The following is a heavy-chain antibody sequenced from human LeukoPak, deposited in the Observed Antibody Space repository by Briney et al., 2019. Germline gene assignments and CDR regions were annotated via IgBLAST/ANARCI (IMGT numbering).Heavy chain of an antibody. CDR2: INHSGST. CDR1: GGSFSGYY. CDR3: ARGPGGYYYYGMDV. J-gene: IGHJ6*02. D-gene: IGHD3-10*01. Sequence: PSETLSLTCAVYGGSFSGYYWSWIRQPPGKGLEWIGGINHSGSTNYNPSLKSRVTISVDTSKNQFSLKLSSVTAADTAVYYCARGPGGYYYYGMDVWGQGTTVTVSS. V-gene: IGHV4-34*01.